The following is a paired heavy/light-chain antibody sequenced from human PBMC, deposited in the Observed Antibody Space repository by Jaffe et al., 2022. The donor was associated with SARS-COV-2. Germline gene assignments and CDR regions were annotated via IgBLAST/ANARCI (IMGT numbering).Heavy chain of an antibody. CDR1: GFYIINGYF. J-gene: IGHJ6*03. CDR2: LHQSGSN. Sequence: QVQLQESGPGLVKPSETLSLTCSVSGFYIINGYFWGWVRKPPGKGLEWIGSLHQSGSNYYSPSLKSRAIISVDTSKNQFSLKLTSVTAADTAVYYCARVANYDLLTPNGDYYYYLDVWGKGTTVTVSS. V-gene: IGHV4-38-2*02. D-gene: IGHD3-9*01. CDR3: ARVANYDLLTPNGDYYYYLDV.
Light chain of an antibody. CDR1: QSLLHSNGYDNY. CDR2: LGS. Sequence: DIVMTQSPLTLPVTPGEPASISCRSSQSLLHSNGYDNYLDWYVQKPGQSPQLLIYLGSNRASGVPDRFSGSGSGTDFTLKINRVEAEDVGIYYCMQALQTPGTFGQGTKVEIK. CDR3: MQALQTPGT. V-gene: IGKV2-28*01. J-gene: IGKJ2*02.